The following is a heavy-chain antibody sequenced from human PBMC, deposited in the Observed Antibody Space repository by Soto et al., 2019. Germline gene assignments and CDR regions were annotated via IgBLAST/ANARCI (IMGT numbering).Heavy chain of an antibody. J-gene: IGHJ6*02. Sequence: SETLSLTCTVSGGSVSSGSYYWSWIRQPPGKGLEWIGYIYYSGSTNYNPSLKSRVTISVDTSKNQFSLKLSSVTAADTAVYYCAREENYYDFWSGYNRPDYYYGMDVWGQGTTVTVSS. D-gene: IGHD3-3*01. CDR2: IYYSGST. CDR1: GGSVSSGSYY. CDR3: AREENYYDFWSGYNRPDYYYGMDV. V-gene: IGHV4-61*01.